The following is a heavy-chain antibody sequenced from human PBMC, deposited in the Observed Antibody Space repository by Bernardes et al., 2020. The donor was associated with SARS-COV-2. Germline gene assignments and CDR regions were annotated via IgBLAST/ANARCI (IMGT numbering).Heavy chain of an antibody. CDR2: IYYSGST. J-gene: IGHJ4*02. D-gene: IGHD4-17*01. Sequence: SETLSLTCTVSGGSISSGGYYWSWIRQHPGKGLEWIGYIYYSGSTYYNPSLKSLVTISVDTSKNQFSLKLSSVTAADTAVYYCARAPTVAYFDYWGQGTLVTVSS. CDR1: GGSISSGGYY. V-gene: IGHV4-31*01. CDR3: ARAPTVAYFDY.